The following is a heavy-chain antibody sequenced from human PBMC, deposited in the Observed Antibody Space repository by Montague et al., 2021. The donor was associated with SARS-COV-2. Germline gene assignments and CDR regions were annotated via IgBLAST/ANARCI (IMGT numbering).Heavy chain of an antibody. CDR3: ARDRRMRDISGYYYGMDV. CDR2: IYSGGST. J-gene: IGHJ6*02. D-gene: IGHD2-15*01. Sequence: SLRLSCAASGFTVSSNYMSWVRQAPGKGLEWVSVIYSGGSTFYADFVKGRFTISRHNSKNTLYLQMNSLRAEDTAVYYCARDRRMRDISGYYYGMDVWGQGTTVTVSS. V-gene: IGHV3-53*04. CDR1: GFTVSSNY.